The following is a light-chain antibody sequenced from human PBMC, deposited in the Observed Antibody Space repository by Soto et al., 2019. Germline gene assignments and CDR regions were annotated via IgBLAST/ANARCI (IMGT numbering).Light chain of an antibody. CDR1: QSLLPSNGFIY. CDR2: LGS. J-gene: IGKJ1*01. Sequence: DIVMTQSPHTLPVTPGEPASIPCRSSQSLLPSNGFIYLEWYLQKPGQPPQLLIYLGSFRASGVSDRLNGSGSGTDFTLQISTVEAEYVGVYYCMQALQVPPTFGQGTKVDIK. V-gene: IGKV2-28*01. CDR3: MQALQVPPT.